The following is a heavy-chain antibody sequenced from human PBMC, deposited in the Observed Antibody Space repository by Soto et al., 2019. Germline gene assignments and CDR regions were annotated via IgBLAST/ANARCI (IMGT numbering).Heavy chain of an antibody. V-gene: IGHV3-30-3*01. D-gene: IGHD2-21*01. Sequence: QVQLVESGGGVVQPGRSLRLSCAASGFTFRSYAMQWVRQAPGKGLEWVALITYDGSTKYYADSVKGRFTISRDNSRDTLDLQTNSLTDEDTAIYYCARESLGYIVQYWGQGTLVSVSS. CDR2: ITYDGSTK. J-gene: IGHJ1*01. CDR3: ARESLGYIVQY. CDR1: GFTFRSYA.